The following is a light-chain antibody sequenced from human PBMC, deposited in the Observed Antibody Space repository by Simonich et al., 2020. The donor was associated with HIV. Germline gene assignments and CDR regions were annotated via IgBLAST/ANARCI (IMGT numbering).Light chain of an antibody. CDR1: QSLLHSNGHNY. CDR3: MQALQTPFT. CDR2: LGS. V-gene: IGKV2-28*01. J-gene: IGKJ3*01. Sequence: DIVMTQSPLSLPVTPGEPASLSCRSSQSLLHSNGHNYLDWYLQKPGPSPQLLIYLGSNRASGVPHRFSGSGSGTDFTLKISRVEAEDVGVYYCMQALQTPFTFGPGTKVDIK.